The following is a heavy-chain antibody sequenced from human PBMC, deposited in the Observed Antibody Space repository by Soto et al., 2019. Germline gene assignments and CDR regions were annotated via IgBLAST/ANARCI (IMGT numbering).Heavy chain of an antibody. CDR1: GATFSSYT. Sequence: QVQLVQSGAEVKKPGSSVKVSCKASGATFSSYTIGWVRQAPGQGLECMGRIMPMLGIANYAQNFQGRVTITADKSTSTAYMELSSLTSEDTAVYYCARGIIYDYVWGSNRYSGEYFDYWGQGTLVTVSS. CDR3: ARGIIYDYVWGSNRYSGEYFDY. J-gene: IGHJ4*02. D-gene: IGHD3-16*02. CDR2: IMPMLGIA. V-gene: IGHV1-69*02.